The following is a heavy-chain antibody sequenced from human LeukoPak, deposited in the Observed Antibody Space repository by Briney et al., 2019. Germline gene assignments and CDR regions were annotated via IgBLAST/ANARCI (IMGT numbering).Heavy chain of an antibody. J-gene: IGHJ3*02. CDR1: GFTFSSYS. CDR2: ISSSSSYI. CDR3: ARDGRNYDYVWGSPSPGAFDI. D-gene: IGHD3-16*01. Sequence: PGGSLTLSCAASGFTFSSYSMNWVRQAPGKGLEWVSSISSSSSYIYYADSVKGRFTISRDNAKHSLYLQMNSLRAGDTAVYYCARDGRNYDYVWGSPSPGAFDIWGQGTMVTVSS. V-gene: IGHV3-21*01.